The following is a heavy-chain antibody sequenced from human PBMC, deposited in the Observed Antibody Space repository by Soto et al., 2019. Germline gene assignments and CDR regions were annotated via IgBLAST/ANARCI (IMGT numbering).Heavy chain of an antibody. CDR3: VKGGLDYVDWASADAFDT. CDR1: GFTFTTYA. Sequence: EVQLLESGGGLVQPGGSLRLSCGASGFTFTTYAMIWVRQAPGKGLEWVSVINSRGDRTYYADCVQGRFTISRDNSRNTVSLQMNNLRAEATAVFYCVKGGLDYVDWASADAFDTWGRGTTVTVSS. J-gene: IGHJ3*02. D-gene: IGHD4-17*01. V-gene: IGHV3-23*01. CDR2: INSRGDRT.